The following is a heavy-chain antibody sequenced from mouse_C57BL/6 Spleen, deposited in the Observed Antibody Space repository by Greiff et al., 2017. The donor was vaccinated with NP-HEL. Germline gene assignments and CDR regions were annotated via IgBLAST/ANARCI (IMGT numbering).Heavy chain of an antibody. Sequence: VQLQQSGPELVKPGASVKIPCKASGYTFTDYNMDWVKQSHGKSLEWIGDINPNNGGTIYNQKFKGKATLTVDKSSSTAYMGLRSLTSEDTAVYYGARGGYYVGFAYWGQGTLVTVSA. J-gene: IGHJ3*01. CDR2: INPNNGGT. CDR3: ARGGYYVGFAY. CDR1: GYTFTDYN. D-gene: IGHD2-3*01. V-gene: IGHV1-18*01.